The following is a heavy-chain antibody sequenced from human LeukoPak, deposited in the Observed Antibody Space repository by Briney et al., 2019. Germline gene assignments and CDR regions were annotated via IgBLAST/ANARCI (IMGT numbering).Heavy chain of an antibody. D-gene: IGHD4-17*01. V-gene: IGHV3-33*06. CDR3: AKGFDYGDYAATNFDY. Sequence: GRSLRLSCAASGFTFSSYGMHWVRQAPGKGLEWVAVIWYDGSNKYYADSVKGRFTISRDNSKNTLYLQMNSLRAEDTAVYYCAKGFDYGDYAATNFDYRGQGTLVTVSS. CDR2: IWYDGSNK. CDR1: GFTFSSYG. J-gene: IGHJ4*02.